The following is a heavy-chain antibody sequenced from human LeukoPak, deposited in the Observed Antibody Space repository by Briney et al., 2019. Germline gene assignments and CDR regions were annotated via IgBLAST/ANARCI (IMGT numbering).Heavy chain of an antibody. V-gene: IGHV3-23*01. CDR2: IIGSGGST. D-gene: IGHD3-10*01. J-gene: IGHJ4*02. Sequence: GGSLRLSWAASGFTFSSYSISWVRQAPGKGRGWVSAIIGSGGSTYSADSVKRRCTNSRDNSKNTQYLQMNSLRAEDKAVYYCAKDWVTMVRGVIDFDYWGQGTLVTVSS. CDR3: AKDWVTMVRGVIDFDY. CDR1: GFTFSSYS.